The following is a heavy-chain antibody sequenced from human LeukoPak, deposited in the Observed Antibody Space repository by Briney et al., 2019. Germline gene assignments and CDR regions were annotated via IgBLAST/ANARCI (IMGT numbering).Heavy chain of an antibody. D-gene: IGHD2-21*02. J-gene: IGHJ4*02. CDR1: GFTFSTSD. V-gene: IGHV3-33*05. CDR2: IQYDGSRK. CDR3: AREQTRGGDLDY. Sequence: GGSLRLSCATSGFTFSTSDMHWVRQAPGKGLEWASFIQYDGSRKNYVDSVKGRFTISRDNAKNSLYLQMYSLRAEDTAVYYCAREQTRGGDLDYWGQGALVTVSS.